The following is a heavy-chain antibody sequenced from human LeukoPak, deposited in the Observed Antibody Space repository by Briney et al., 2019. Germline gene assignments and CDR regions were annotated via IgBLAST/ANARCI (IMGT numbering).Heavy chain of an antibody. CDR2: IFHSGST. CDR1: GYSISSGYY. D-gene: IGHD3-22*01. J-gene: IGHJ4*02. V-gene: IGHV4-38-2*02. CDR3: ARVVSMTMIVVIPLYFDY. Sequence: SETLSLTCTVSGYSISSGYYWGWIRQPPGKGLEWIGNIFHSGSTYYNPSLKSRVTISVDTSKNQFSLKLTSVTAADTAVYYCARVVSMTMIVVIPLYFDYWGKGTLVTVSS.